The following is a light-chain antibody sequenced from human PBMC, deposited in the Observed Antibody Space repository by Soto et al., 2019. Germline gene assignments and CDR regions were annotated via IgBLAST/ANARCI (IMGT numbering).Light chain of an antibody. V-gene: IGLV1-44*01. CDR2: RNS. CDR3: AAWDDNLRGVV. Sequence: QSGLTQPPSASGTPGQRIIISRSGSSSNIGRNTVNWYQHLPGRAPKVLIYRNSHRPSGVPDRFSGSQSGSSASLAISGLQSEDEADYDCAAWDDNLRGVVFGGGTKLTV. J-gene: IGLJ3*02. CDR1: SSNIGRNT.